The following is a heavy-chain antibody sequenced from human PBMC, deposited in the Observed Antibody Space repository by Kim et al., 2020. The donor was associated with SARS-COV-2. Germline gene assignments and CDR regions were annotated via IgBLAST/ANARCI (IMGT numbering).Heavy chain of an antibody. Sequence: GGSLRLSCAASGFTFDDYAMHWVRQAPGKGLEWVSGISWNSGSIGYADSVKGRFTISRDNAKNSLYLQMNSLRAEDTALYYCAKTDYGDDFDYWGQGTLVTVSS. D-gene: IGHD4-17*01. CDR1: GFTFDDYA. CDR3: AKTDYGDDFDY. V-gene: IGHV3-9*01. CDR2: ISWNSGSI. J-gene: IGHJ4*02.